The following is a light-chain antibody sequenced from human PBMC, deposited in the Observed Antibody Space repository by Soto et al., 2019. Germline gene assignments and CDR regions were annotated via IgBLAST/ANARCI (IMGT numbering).Light chain of an antibody. J-gene: IGKJ1*01. CDR1: QNVGGSY. CDR2: GAS. CDR3: QLFDSSRT. V-gene: IGKV3-20*01. Sequence: EIVLTQSPGTLSLSPGERATLSFRASQNVGGSYVGWYHQKPGQGPRLVIFGASSRATGIPDRFSGSGSGTDFTLTISRLEPEDFAVYYCQLFDSSRTFGQGTKVDIK.